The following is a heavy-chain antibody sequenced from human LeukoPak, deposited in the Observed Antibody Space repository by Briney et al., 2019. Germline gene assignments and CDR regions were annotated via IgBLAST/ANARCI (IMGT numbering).Heavy chain of an antibody. CDR3: ARVDIVVVPAATALAFDI. CDR1: GGSISSSSYY. D-gene: IGHD2-2*01. CDR2: IYYSGST. J-gene: IGHJ3*02. V-gene: IGHV4-61*05. Sequence: SETLSLTCTVSGGSISSSSYYWGWIRQPPGKGLEWIGYIYYSGSTNYNPSLKSRVTISVDTSKNQFSLKLSSVTAADTAVYYCARVDIVVVPAATALAFDIWGQGTMVTVSS.